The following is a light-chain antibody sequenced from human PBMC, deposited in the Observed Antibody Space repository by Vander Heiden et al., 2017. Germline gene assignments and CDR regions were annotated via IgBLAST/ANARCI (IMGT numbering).Light chain of an antibody. V-gene: IGKV1-33*01. J-gene: IGKJ2*01. CDR1: QDISNY. CDR2: DAS. CDR3: QQCYNLHHGPT. Sequence: DIQITHSPSSLSASVGDRVTITCQASQDISNYLNWYTQKPGKAPKLLIYDASNLETGVTSRFTGSGEGTDVTFTMSSLQPEDIEAYYCQQCYNLHHGPTFGQGTKVEIK.